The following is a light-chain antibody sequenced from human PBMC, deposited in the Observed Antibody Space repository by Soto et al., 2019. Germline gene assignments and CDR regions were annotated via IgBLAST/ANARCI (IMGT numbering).Light chain of an antibody. CDR3: RQRSNGSPELT. J-gene: IGKJ4*01. CDR1: QSVSSD. Sequence: EIVLTQSPATLSLSPGERATLSCRASQSVSSDLAWYQQKSGQAPRLLIYDASNSATGIPARFSGSGSGTHFTLTISSLEPDYFGVDYCRQRSNGSPELTFGGGTKVESK. CDR2: DAS. V-gene: IGKV3-11*01.